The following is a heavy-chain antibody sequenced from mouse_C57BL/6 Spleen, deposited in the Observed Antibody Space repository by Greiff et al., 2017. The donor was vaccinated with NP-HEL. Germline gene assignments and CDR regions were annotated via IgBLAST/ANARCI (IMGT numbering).Heavy chain of an antibody. J-gene: IGHJ1*03. D-gene: IGHD2-5*01. CDR1: GFTFSSYA. Sequence: EVQLVESGEGLVKPGGSLKLSCAASGFTFSSYAMSWVRQTPEKRLEWVAYISSGGDYIYYADTVKGRFTISRDNARNTLYLQMSSLKSEDTAMYYCTRGVSYYSNYDWYFDVWGTGTTVTVSS. CDR2: ISSGGDYI. CDR3: TRGVSYYSNYDWYFDV. V-gene: IGHV5-9-1*02.